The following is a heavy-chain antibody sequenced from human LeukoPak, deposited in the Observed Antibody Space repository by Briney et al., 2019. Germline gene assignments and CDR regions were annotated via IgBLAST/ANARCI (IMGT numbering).Heavy chain of an antibody. CDR1: GGSISSGDYY. CDR2: IYYSGST. Sequence: PSETLSLTCTDSGGSISSGDYYWSWIRQPPGKGLEWIGYIYYSGSTYYNPSLKSRVTISVDTSKNQFSLKLSSVTAADTAVYYCARAPGYYYDSSGYGRYYFDYWGQGTLVTVSS. V-gene: IGHV4-30-4*02. D-gene: IGHD3-22*01. CDR3: ARAPGYYYDSSGYGRYYFDY. J-gene: IGHJ4*02.